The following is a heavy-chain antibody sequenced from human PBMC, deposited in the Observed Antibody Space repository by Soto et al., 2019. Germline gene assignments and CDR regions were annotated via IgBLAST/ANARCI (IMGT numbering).Heavy chain of an antibody. Sequence: GGSLRLSCAGSGFTFSSYSMNWVRQAPGKGLEWLSYISSSGSTIYYAVSVKGRFTISRDNAENSLYLQMNSLRDEDTSVYYCARASNWNYAFGYYYSGMDVWGQGTTVTVSS. D-gene: IGHD1-7*01. V-gene: IGHV3-48*02. CDR2: ISSSGSTI. CDR3: ARASNWNYAFGYYYSGMDV. CDR1: GFTFSSYS. J-gene: IGHJ6*02.